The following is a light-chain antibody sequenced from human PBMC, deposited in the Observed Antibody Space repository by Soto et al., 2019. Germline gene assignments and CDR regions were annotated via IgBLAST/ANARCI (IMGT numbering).Light chain of an antibody. CDR2: RNN. CDR1: SSNIGSNF. CDR3: AAWDDSLSGVV. V-gene: IGLV1-47*01. Sequence: QSVLTQSPSASGTPGQRVTISCSGSSSNIGSNFIYWYQQLPGTAPKLLIYRNNERPSGVPDRFSGSKSGTSASLDISGLRSEDEADYHCAAWDDSLSGVVFGGGTKLTVL. J-gene: IGLJ2*01.